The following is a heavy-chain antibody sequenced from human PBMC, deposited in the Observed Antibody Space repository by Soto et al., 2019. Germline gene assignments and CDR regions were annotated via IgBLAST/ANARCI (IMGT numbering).Heavy chain of an antibody. J-gene: IGHJ4*02. CDR3: AVPRDGSYSKGLTY. CDR2: MNPNSGNT. CDR1: GYTFNIYE. D-gene: IGHD1-26*01. Sequence: VSVQASGYTFNIYEINGVRLGNGQGLEWMGWMNPNSGNTGYAQKFQSRVTITRNTSISTAYMELSSLRSDDTAMYYCAVPRDGSYSKGLTYWGQGALVTVSS. V-gene: IGHV1-8*01.